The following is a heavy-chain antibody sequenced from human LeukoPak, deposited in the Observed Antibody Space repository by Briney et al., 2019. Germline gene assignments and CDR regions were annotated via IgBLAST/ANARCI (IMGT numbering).Heavy chain of an antibody. V-gene: IGHV4-61*05. CDR2: IYYSGST. CDR3: ARVRVKHYGMDV. D-gene: IGHD3-16*01. CDR1: GGSIGSSNYY. J-gene: IGHJ6*02. Sequence: SETLSLTCTVSGGSIGSSNYYWVWIRQPPGKGLEWIGYIYYSGSTNYNPSLKSRVTISVDTSKNQFSLKLSSVTAADTAVYYCARVRVKHYGMDVWGQGTTVTVSS.